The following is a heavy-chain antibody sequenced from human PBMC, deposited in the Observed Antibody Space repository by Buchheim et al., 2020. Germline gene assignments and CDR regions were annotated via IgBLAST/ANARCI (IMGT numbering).Heavy chain of an antibody. CDR3: ASTSGSYYASPFDY. Sequence: ARLVESGGGVVQPGRSLRLSCAASGFTFSSYGMHWVRQAPGKGLEWVAVIWYDGSNKYYADSVKGRFTISRDNSKNTLYLQMNSLRAEDTAVYYCASTSGSYYASPFDYWGQGTL. CDR1: GFTFSSYG. V-gene: IGHV3-33*01. J-gene: IGHJ4*02. D-gene: IGHD1-26*01. CDR2: IWYDGSNK.